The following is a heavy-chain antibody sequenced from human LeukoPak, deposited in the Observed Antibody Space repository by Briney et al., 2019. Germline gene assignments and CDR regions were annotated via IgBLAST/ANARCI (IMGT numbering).Heavy chain of an antibody. Sequence: GGSLRLSCAVSGFIFSNYAMNWVRQAPGKGLEWVSAISGSGGSTYYADSVKGRSTISRDNAKNTLYLQMTSLGAEDTAVYYCVRGGFGHAMDVWGQGTTVTVSS. J-gene: IGHJ6*02. D-gene: IGHD3-10*01. CDR1: GFIFSNYA. CDR3: VRGGFGHAMDV. V-gene: IGHV3-23*01. CDR2: ISGSGGST.